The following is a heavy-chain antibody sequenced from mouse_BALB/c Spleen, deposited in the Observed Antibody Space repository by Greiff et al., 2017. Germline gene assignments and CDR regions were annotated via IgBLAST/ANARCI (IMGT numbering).Heavy chain of an antibody. D-gene: IGHD2-4*01. J-gene: IGHJ3*01. Sequence: QVQLKESGAELVRPGASVTLSCKASGYTFTDYEMHWVKQTPVHGLEWIGAIDPETGGTAYNQKFKGKATLTADKSSSTAYMELRSLTSEDSAVYYCTRSRGLQGAFAYWGQGTLVTVSA. CDR3: TRSRGLQGAFAY. CDR2: IDPETGGT. V-gene: IGHV1-15*01. CDR1: GYTFTDYE.